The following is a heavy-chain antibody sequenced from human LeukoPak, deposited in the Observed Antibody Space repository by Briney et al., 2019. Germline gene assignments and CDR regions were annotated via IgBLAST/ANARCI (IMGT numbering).Heavy chain of an antibody. D-gene: IGHD3-22*01. Sequence: GGPLRLSCEASGFGFSSYSMDWVRQAPGNGLEWVASITSGSRYLYYGDSVKGRFTVSRDNTKNSLHLQMNSLRVDDTAVSYCARPSGYYAFDSWGQGTMVTVSS. J-gene: IGHJ4*02. CDR1: GFGFSSYS. CDR2: ITSGSRYL. CDR3: ARPSGYYAFDS. V-gene: IGHV3-21*06.